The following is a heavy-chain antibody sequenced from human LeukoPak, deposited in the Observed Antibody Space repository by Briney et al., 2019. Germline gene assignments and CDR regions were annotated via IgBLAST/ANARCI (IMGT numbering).Heavy chain of an antibody. CDR2: INPNSGGT. J-gene: IGHJ5*02. CDR1: GYTFTGYY. D-gene: IGHD3-3*01. V-gene: IGHV1-2*02. CDR3: ARDDTIFGVVDDLFDP. Sequence: ASVKVSCKASGYTFTGYYMHWVRQAPGQGLEWMGWINPNSGGTNYAQKFQGRVTMTRDTSISTAYMELSRLRSDDTAVYYCARDDTIFGVVDDLFDPWGQGTLVTVSS.